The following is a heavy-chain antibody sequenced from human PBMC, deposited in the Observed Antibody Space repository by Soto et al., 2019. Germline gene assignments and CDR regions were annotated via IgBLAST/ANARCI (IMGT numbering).Heavy chain of an antibody. Sequence: GGSLRLSCAASGFTFSSYGMHWVRQAPGKGLEWVSYISSSGSTIYYADSVKGRFTISRDNAKNSLYLQMNSLRAEDTAVYYCARGYCSGGSCYVAFDIWGQGTMVTVSS. V-gene: IGHV3-48*04. J-gene: IGHJ3*02. D-gene: IGHD2-15*01. CDR3: ARGYCSGGSCYVAFDI. CDR1: GFTFSSYG. CDR2: ISSSGSTI.